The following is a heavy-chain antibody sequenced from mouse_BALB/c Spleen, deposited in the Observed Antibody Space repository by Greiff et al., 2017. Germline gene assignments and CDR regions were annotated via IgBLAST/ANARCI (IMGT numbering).Heavy chain of an antibody. D-gene: IGHD2-4*01. CDR1: GYTFTSYW. Sequence: VQLQQSGAELAKPGASVKMSCKASGYTFTSYWMHWVKQRPGQGLEWIGYINPSTGYTEYNQKFKDKATLTADKSSSTAYMQLSSLTSEDSAVYYCARSGYDYDENYAMDYWGQGTSVTVSS. CDR2: INPSTGYT. J-gene: IGHJ4*01. V-gene: IGHV1-7*01. CDR3: ARSGYDYDENYAMDY.